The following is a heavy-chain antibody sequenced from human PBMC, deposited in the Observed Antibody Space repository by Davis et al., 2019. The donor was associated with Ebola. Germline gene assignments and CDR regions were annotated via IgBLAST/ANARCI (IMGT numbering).Heavy chain of an antibody. CDR1: GFTFSSYS. CDR2: ISSSSSYI. Sequence: GESLKISCAASGFTFSSYSMNWVRQAPGKGLEWVSSISSSSSYIYYADSVKGRFTISRDNAKNSLYLQMNSLRAEDTAVYYCAGQYYYYYGMDVWGQGTTVTVSS. J-gene: IGHJ6*02. CDR3: AGQYYYYYGMDV. V-gene: IGHV3-21*01.